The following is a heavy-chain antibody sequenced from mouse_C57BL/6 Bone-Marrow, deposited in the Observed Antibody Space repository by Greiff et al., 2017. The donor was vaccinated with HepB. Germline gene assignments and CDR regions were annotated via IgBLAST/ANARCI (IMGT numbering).Heavy chain of an antibody. CDR1: GYSITSGYY. J-gene: IGHJ3*01. V-gene: IGHV3-6*01. CDR3: ASGAY. CDR2: ISYDGSN. Sequence: EVKVEESGPGLVKPSQSLSLTCSVPGYSITSGYYWNWIRQFPGNKLEWMGYISYDGSNNYNPSLKNRISITRDTSKNQFFLKLNSVTTEDTATYYCASGAYWGQGTLVTVSA.